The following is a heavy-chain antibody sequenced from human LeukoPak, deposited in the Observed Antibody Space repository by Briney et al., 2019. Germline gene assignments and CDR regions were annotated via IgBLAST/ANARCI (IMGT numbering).Heavy chain of an antibody. CDR2: IYYSGST. CDR3: ARREKLEPLDY. J-gene: IGHJ4*02. CDR1: GGSISSSSYY. Sequence: SETLSLTCTVYGGSISSSSYYWGWIRQPPGKGLEWIGSIYYSGSTYYNPSLKSRVTISVDTSKNQFSLKLSSVTAADTAVYYCARREKLEPLDYWGQGTLVTVSS. V-gene: IGHV4-39*01. D-gene: IGHD1-1*01.